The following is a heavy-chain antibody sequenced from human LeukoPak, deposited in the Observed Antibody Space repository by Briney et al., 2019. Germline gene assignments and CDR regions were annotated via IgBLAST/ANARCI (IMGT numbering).Heavy chain of an antibody. CDR2: MNPNSGNT. V-gene: IGHV1-8*01. D-gene: IGHD2-2*01. CDR3: ARVFCSSTSCYVWFDP. CDR1: GYTFTSYD. J-gene: IGHJ5*02. Sequence: ASVKVSFKASGYTFTSYDINWVRQATGQGLEWMGWMNPNSGNTGYAQKFQGRVTITRNTSISTAYMELSSLRSEDTAVYYCARVFCSSTSCYVWFDPWGQGTLVTVSS.